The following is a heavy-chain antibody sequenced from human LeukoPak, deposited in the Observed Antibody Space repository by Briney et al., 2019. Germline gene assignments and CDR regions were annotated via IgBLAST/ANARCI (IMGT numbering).Heavy chain of an antibody. J-gene: IGHJ4*02. V-gene: IGHV4-59*08. D-gene: IGHD1-26*01. CDR1: GGSISSYY. CDR3: ARGGSGSYYYFDY. CDR2: IYYSGST. Sequence: PSETLSLTCTVSGGSISSYYWSWIRQPPGKGLEWIGYIYYSGSTNHNPSLKSRVTISVDTSKNQFSLKLSSVTAADTAVYYCARGGSGSYYYFDYWGQGTLVTVSS.